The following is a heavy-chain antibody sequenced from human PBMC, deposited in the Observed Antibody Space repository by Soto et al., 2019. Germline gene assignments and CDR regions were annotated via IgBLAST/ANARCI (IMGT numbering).Heavy chain of an antibody. CDR2: INHSGST. CDR3: ARSGWLFKSVHSDY. J-gene: IGHJ4*02. Sequence: PSETLSLTCAVYGGSFSGYYWSWIRQPPGKGLEWIGEINHSGSTNYNPSLKSRVTISVDTSKNQFSLKLSSVTAADTAVYYCARSGWLFKSVHSDYWGQGTLVTVSS. CDR1: GGSFSGYY. D-gene: IGHD3-22*01. V-gene: IGHV4-34*01.